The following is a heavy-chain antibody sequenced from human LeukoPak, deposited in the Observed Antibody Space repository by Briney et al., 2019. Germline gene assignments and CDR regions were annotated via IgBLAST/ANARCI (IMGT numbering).Heavy chain of an antibody. CDR1: GGSFSGDF. D-gene: IGHD4-17*01. CDR2: INHSGST. Sequence: SETLSLTCAVYGGSFSGDFWSWIRQSPGKGLEWIGEINHSGSTNYNPSLKSRVTISVDTSKNQFSLKLSSVTAADTAVYYCARRRIYGDYFDYWGQGTLVTVSS. V-gene: IGHV4-34*01. J-gene: IGHJ4*02. CDR3: ARRRIYGDYFDY.